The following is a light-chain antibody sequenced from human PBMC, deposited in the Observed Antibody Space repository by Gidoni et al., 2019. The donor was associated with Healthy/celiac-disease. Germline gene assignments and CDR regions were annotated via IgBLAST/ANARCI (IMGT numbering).Light chain of an antibody. CDR3: QQYGSSPDT. CDR2: GAS. V-gene: IGKV3-20*01. Sequence: EIVLTQSPAPLSLSPGERAPLSCRASQSVSSSYLAWYQQKPGQAPRLLIYGASSRATGIPDRFSGSGSGTDFTLTISRLEPEDFAVYYCQQYGSSPDTFGQGTKVEIK. CDR1: QSVSSSY. J-gene: IGKJ1*01.